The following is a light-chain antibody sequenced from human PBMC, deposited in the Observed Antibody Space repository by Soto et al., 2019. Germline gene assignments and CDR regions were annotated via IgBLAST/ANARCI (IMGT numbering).Light chain of an antibody. CDR1: QGIGTE. J-gene: IGKJ1*01. V-gene: IGKV1-6*02. CDR3: LQDFSYPRT. CDR2: GAS. Sequence: AIQMTQSPYSLSASVGDRVTITCWASQGIGTELGWYQLKPGKAPKLLVYGASTLQSGVLPRFSGSGSGTDFTLTISSLQPDDFATYYCLQDFSYPRTLGQGTKVEIK.